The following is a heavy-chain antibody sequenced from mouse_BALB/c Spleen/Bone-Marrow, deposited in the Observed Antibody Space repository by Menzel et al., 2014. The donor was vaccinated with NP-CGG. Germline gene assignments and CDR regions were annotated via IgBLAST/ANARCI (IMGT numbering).Heavy chain of an antibody. CDR3: AREDILYAMDY. V-gene: IGHV1S81*02. CDR2: INPSNGRA. CDR1: GYTFTSYW. J-gene: IGHJ4*01. Sequence: VQLQQSGAELVKPGASVKLSCKASGYTFTSYWMHWVKQRPGQGLEWIGEINPSNGRANYNEKFKSKATLTVDKSSSTAYMQLSSLTSEDSAVYYCAREDILYAMDYWVKEPQSPSP.